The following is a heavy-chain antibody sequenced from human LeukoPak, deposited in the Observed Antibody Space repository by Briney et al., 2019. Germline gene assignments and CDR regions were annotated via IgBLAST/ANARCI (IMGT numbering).Heavy chain of an antibody. CDR2: ISAYNGNT. V-gene: IGHV1-18*01. J-gene: IGHJ4*02. D-gene: IGHD6-19*01. CDR1: GYTFTSYG. CDR3: ARDNSGWSVDY. Sequence: ASVKVSCKASGYTFTSYGISWVRQAPGQGLEWMGWISAYNGNTNYAQKLQGRVTMTRDTSTSTVYMELSSLRSEDTAVYYCARDNSGWSVDYWGQGTLVTVSS.